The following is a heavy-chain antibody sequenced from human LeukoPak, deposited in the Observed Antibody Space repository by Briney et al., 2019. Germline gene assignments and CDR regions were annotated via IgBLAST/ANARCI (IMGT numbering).Heavy chain of an antibody. CDR1: GFTVSSNY. J-gene: IGHJ4*02. Sequence: PGGSLRLSCAASGFTVSSNYMSWVRQAPGKGLEWVSVFYRGGSTYYADSVKGRFTLSRDNSKNTLYLQMNSLRAEDTAVYYCARDLKTGWAHDYWGQGTLVTVSS. V-gene: IGHV3-66*01. CDR3: ARDLKTGWAHDY. CDR2: FYRGGST. D-gene: IGHD6-19*01.